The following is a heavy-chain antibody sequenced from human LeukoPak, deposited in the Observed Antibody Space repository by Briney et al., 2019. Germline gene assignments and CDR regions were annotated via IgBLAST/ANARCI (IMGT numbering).Heavy chain of an antibody. D-gene: IGHD2-15*01. CDR1: GGSISSYY. J-gene: IGHJ5*02. CDR3: ARGRVVVPFDP. CDR2: IYYSGST. Sequence: SETLSLTCTVSGGSISSYYWSWIRQPPGKGLEWIGYIYYSGSTKYNPSLKSRVTISVDTSKNQFSLKLNSVTAADTAVYYCARGRVVVPFDPWGQGTLVTVSS. V-gene: IGHV4-59*08.